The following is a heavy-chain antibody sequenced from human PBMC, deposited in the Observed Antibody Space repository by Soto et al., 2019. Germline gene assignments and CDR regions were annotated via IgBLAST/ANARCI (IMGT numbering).Heavy chain of an antibody. D-gene: IGHD6-25*01. CDR3: GRGQRLVAKWLEP. Sequence: GGSLRLSCAASGFAFSDSYMAWIRQAPGKGLEEIATISSTGSTPYYADSVKGRFTISSDNAQNSLYLEMNNLRAEDTAVYYCGRGQRLVAKWLEPRGQGILVTVSS. CDR1: GFAFSDSY. J-gene: IGHJ5*02. V-gene: IGHV3-11*01. CDR2: ISSTGSTP.